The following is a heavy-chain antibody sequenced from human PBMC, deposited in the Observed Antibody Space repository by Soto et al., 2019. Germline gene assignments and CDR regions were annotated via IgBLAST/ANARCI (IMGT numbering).Heavy chain of an antibody. CDR1: GYTFTSYD. V-gene: IGHV1-8*01. CDR3: ARGRNIVLMVYAIYSREDWLDP. CDR2: MNPNSGNT. Sequence: ASVKVSCKASGYTFTSYDINWVRQATGQGLEWMGWMNPNSGNTGYAQKFQGRVTMTRNTSISTAYMELSSLRSEDTAVYCCARGRNIVLMVYAIYSREDWLDPWGQGTLVTV. J-gene: IGHJ5*02. D-gene: IGHD2-8*01.